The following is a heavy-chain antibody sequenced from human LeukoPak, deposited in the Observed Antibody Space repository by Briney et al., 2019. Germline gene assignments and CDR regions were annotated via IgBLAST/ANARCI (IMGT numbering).Heavy chain of an antibody. D-gene: IGHD6-19*01. J-gene: IGHJ4*02. CDR1: GFTFSSYS. Sequence: GGSLRLSCAASGFTFSSYSMNWVRQAPGKGLEWVSSISSSSSYIYYADSVKGRFTISRDNAKNSLYLQMNSLRAEDTAVYYCARTRRVADPQDYWGQGTLVTVSS. CDR3: ARTRRVADPQDY. CDR2: ISSSSSYI. V-gene: IGHV3-21*01.